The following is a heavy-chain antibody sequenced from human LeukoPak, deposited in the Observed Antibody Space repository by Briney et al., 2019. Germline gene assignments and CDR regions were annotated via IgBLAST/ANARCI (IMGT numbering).Heavy chain of an antibody. CDR1: GFTFSDYY. D-gene: IGHD3-10*01. Sequence: GSLRLSCAASGFTFSDYYMSWIRQAPGKGLEWIGEINHSGSTNYNPSLKSRVTISVDTSKNQFSLKLSSVTAADTAVYYCARGRYYYGSGSYYGRGYYYYYMDVWGKGTTVTVSS. CDR3: ARGRYYYGSGSYYGRGYYYYYMDV. V-gene: IGHV4-34*01. J-gene: IGHJ6*03. CDR2: INHSGST.